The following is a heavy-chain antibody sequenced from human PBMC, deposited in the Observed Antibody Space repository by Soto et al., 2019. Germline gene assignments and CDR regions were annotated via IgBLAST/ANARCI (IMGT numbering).Heavy chain of an antibody. CDR2: IYHSGST. CDR3: ARASSGYYYPPYYFDY. V-gene: IGHV4-30-2*01. CDR1: GGSISSGGYS. J-gene: IGHJ4*02. D-gene: IGHD3-22*01. Sequence: SETLSLTCAVSGGSISSGGYSWSWIRQPPGKGLEWIGYIYHSGSTYYNPSLKSRVTISVDRSKNQFSLKLSSVTAADTAVYYCARASSGYYYPPYYFDYWGQGTLVTVSS.